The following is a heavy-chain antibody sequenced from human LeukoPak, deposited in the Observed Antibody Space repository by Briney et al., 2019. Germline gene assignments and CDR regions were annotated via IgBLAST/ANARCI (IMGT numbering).Heavy chain of an antibody. CDR1: GFTFSSYA. J-gene: IGHJ4*02. D-gene: IGHD4-23*01. V-gene: IGHV3-30*04. CDR2: ISYDGSNK. CDR3: AKAPGGNSYYFDY. Sequence: GGSLRLSCAASGFTFSSYAMHWVRQAPGKGLEWVAVISYDGSNKYYADSVKGRFTISRDNSKNTLYLQMNSLRAEDTAVYYCAKAPGGNSYYFDYWGQGTLVTVSS.